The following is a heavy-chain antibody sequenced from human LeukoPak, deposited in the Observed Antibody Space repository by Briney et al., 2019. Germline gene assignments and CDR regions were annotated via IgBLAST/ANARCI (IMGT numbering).Heavy chain of an antibody. Sequence: GGSLRLSCAASGSTIGNYWMTWVRQAPGPGPEWVANKRPDGSDKNYVDSVMGRFTTSRDNAKNSLHLQMNSLRAEDTAVYYCARENYGVFESWGQGTLVIVAS. CDR2: KRPDGSDK. V-gene: IGHV3-7*03. CDR3: ARENYGVFES. D-gene: IGHD4/OR15-4a*01. J-gene: IGHJ4*02. CDR1: GSTIGNYW.